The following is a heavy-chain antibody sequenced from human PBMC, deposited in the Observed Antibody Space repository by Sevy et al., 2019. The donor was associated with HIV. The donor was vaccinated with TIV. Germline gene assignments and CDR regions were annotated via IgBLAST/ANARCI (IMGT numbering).Heavy chain of an antibody. J-gene: IGHJ6*02. V-gene: IGHV3-74*01. D-gene: IGHD2-2*01. CDR2: INSDGSST. Sequence: GGSLRLSCAASGFTFSSYWMHWVRQAPGKGLVWVSRINSDGSSTSYADSVKGRLTISRDNAKNTLYLQMNSLRAEDTAVYYCARDRGGIVVVPAATYYYYYGMDVWGQGTTVTVSS. CDR1: GFTFSSYW. CDR3: ARDRGGIVVVPAATYYYYYGMDV.